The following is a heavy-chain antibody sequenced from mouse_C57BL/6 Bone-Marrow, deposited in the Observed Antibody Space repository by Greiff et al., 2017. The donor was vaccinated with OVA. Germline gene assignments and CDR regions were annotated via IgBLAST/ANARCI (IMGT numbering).Heavy chain of an antibody. V-gene: IGHV1-54*01. CDR1: GYAFTNYL. Sequence: VNVVESGAELVRPGTSVKVSCKASGYAFTNYLIEWVKQRPGQGLEWIGVINPGSGGTNYNEKFKGKATLTADKSSSTAYMQLSSLTSEDSAVYFCARGPRRAMDYWGQGTSVTVSS. J-gene: IGHJ4*01. CDR2: INPGSGGT. CDR3: ARGPRRAMDY.